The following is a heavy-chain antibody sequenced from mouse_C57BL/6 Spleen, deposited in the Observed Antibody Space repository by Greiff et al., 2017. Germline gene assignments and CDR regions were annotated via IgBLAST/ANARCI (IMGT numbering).Heavy chain of an antibody. CDR2: IHPNSGST. V-gene: IGHV1-64*01. Sequence: QVQLKQPGAELVKPGVSVKLSCKASGYTFTSYWMHWVKQRPGQGLEWIGMIHPNSGSTNYNEKFKSKATLTVDKSSSTAYMQLSSLTSEDSAVYYCARDYGSSYYAMDYWGQGTSVTVSS. D-gene: IGHD1-1*01. J-gene: IGHJ4*01. CDR1: GYTFTSYW. CDR3: ARDYGSSYYAMDY.